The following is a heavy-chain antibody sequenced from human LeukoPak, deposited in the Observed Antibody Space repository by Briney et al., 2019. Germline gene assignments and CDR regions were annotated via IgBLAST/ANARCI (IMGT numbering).Heavy chain of an antibody. Sequence: SETLSLTCTVSGGSISSYYWSWIRQPPGKGLEWIGYIYYSGSTNYNPSLKSRVTISVDTSKNQFSLKLSSVTAADTAVYYCARAERVPAAMGYWGQGTLVTVSS. J-gene: IGHJ4*02. D-gene: IGHD2-2*01. CDR3: ARAERVPAAMGY. V-gene: IGHV4-59*01. CDR1: GGSISSYY. CDR2: IYYSGST.